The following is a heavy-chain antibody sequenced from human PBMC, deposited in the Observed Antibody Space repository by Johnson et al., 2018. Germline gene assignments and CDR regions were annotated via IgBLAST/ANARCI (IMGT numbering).Heavy chain of an antibody. CDR3: ATDTDGLVVERATYSLGV. Sequence: EVQLVETGGGLAQPGTSLRLSCAASGFIFTNAAMSWVRQAPGEGLEWVSSISGSGGTTWYVDSVRGRFTISRDNSQKILFLQMNSLRADDTAVYYWATDTDGLVVERATYSLGVWGQGTTVSVSS. CDR1: GFIFTNAA. CDR2: ISGSGGTT. V-gene: IGHV3-23*04. J-gene: IGHJ6*02. D-gene: IGHD2-15*01.